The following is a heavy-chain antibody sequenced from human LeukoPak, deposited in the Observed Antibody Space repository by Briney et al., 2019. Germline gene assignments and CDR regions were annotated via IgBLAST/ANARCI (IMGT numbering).Heavy chain of an antibody. V-gene: IGHV1-18*01. D-gene: IGHD2-15*01. CDR1: GYTFTSYG. CDR3: AREYCSGGSCYSGY. CDR2: ISAYNGNT. Sequence: ASVKVPCKASGYTFTSYGISWLRQAPGQGLEWMGWISAYNGNTNYAQKLQGRVTMTTDTSTSTAYMELRSLRSDDTAVYYCAREYCSGGSCYSGYWGQGTLVTVSS. J-gene: IGHJ4*02.